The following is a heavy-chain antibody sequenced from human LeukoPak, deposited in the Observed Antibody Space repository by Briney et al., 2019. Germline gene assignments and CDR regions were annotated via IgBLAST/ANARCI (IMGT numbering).Heavy chain of an antibody. D-gene: IGHD3-22*01. V-gene: IGHV3-53*01. J-gene: IGHJ4*02. CDR3: ASGYYDSSGYFYFDY. CDR2: IYSGGST. CDR1: GFTFSNYA. Sequence: PGGSLRLSCVASGFTFSNYAMSWVRQAPGKGLEWVSVIYSGGSTYYADSVKGRFTISRDNSKNTLYLQMNSLRAEDTAVYYCASGYYDSSGYFYFDYWGQGTLVTVSS.